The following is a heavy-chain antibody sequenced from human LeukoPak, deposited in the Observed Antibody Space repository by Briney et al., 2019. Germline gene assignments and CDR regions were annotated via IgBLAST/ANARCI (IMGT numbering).Heavy chain of an antibody. CDR2: IYYSGST. D-gene: IGHD5-18*01. CDR1: GGSISSYY. Sequence: SETLSLTCTVSGGSISSYYWSWIRQPPGKGLEWIGYIYYSGSTNYNPSLKSRVTISVDTSKNQFSLKLSSVTAAGTAVYYCARSGYSYGADAFDIWGQGTMVTVSS. CDR3: ARSGYSYGADAFDI. V-gene: IGHV4-59*01. J-gene: IGHJ3*02.